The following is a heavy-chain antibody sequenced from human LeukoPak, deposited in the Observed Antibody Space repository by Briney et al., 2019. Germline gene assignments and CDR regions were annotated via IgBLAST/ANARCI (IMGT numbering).Heavy chain of an antibody. CDR2: ISDIGSYI. D-gene: IGHD6-19*01. Sequence: GGSLSLTCAASGVTFSGYYWSWIRQTPGKGLEWVASISDIGSYIYYADSVKGRFTISRDNAKDSLYLQMNSLTAEDPAGYFCARVFIGVADNYFVSWGQGTLVSVSS. CDR1: GVTFSGYY. CDR3: ARVFIGVADNYFVS. V-gene: IGHV3-21*04. J-gene: IGHJ4*02.